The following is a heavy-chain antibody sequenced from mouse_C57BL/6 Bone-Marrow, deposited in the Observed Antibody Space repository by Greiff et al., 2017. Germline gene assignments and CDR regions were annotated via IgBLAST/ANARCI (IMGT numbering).Heavy chain of an antibody. CDR1: GYTFTSYW. J-gene: IGHJ3*01. Sequence: VQLQQPGAELVMPGASVKLSCKASGYTFTSYWMHWVKQRPGQGLEWIGEIDPSDSYTNYNQKFKGKSTLTVDKSSSTAYIQLSSLTSEDYAVYYCARNYDYDVEFAYWGQGTLVTVSA. D-gene: IGHD2-4*01. V-gene: IGHV1-69*01. CDR3: ARNYDYDVEFAY. CDR2: IDPSDSYT.